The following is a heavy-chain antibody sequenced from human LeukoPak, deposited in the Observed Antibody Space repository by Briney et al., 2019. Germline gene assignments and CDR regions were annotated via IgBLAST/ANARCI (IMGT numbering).Heavy chain of an antibody. V-gene: IGHV3-21*01. CDR2: ISSSSSYI. Sequence: GGSLRLSCAASGFTFSSYSMNWVRQAPGKGLEWVSSISSSSSYIYYADSVKGRFTISRDNAKNSLYLQMNSLRAEDTAVYYCARDRAVAGQFDYWGQGTLVTVSS. CDR3: ARDRAVAGQFDY. J-gene: IGHJ4*02. D-gene: IGHD6-19*01. CDR1: GFTFSSYS.